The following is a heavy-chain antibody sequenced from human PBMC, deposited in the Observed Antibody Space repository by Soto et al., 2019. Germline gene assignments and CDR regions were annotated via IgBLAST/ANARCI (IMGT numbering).Heavy chain of an antibody. Sequence: SETLSLTCTVSGGSISSYYWSWIRQPPGKGLEWIGYIYYSGSTNYNPSLKSRVTISVDTSKNQFSLKLSSVTAADTAVYYCARGIPYSSSSVSARFDPWGQGTLVTVSS. V-gene: IGHV4-59*01. CDR1: GGSISSYY. D-gene: IGHD6-6*01. J-gene: IGHJ5*02. CDR3: ARGIPYSSSSVSARFDP. CDR2: IYYSGST.